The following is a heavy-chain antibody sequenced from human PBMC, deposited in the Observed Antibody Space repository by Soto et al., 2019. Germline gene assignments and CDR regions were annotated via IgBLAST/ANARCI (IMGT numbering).Heavy chain of an antibody. CDR3: ARGPPTLRYFDWPPFDY. J-gene: IGHJ4*02. V-gene: IGHV1-18*01. Sequence: SVKVSCKASGYTFTSYGISWVRQAPGQGLEWMGWISAYNGNTNYAQKLQGRVTMTTDTSTSTAYMELRSLRSDDTAVYYCARGPPTLRYFDWPPFDYWGQGTLVTVSS. CDR2: ISAYNGNT. CDR1: GYTFTSYG. D-gene: IGHD3-9*01.